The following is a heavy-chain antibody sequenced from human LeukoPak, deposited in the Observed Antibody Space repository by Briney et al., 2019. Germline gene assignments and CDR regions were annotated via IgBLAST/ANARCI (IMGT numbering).Heavy chain of an antibody. CDR2: INLSGST. Sequence: PSETLSLTCAVYGGSFSGYYWSWIRQPPGKGLEWIGEINLSGSTNYNPSLKSRVTISVDTSKNQFFLKLSSVTAADTAVYYCARRRPTHYYDSSGYAYWGQGTLVTVSS. D-gene: IGHD3-22*01. J-gene: IGHJ4*02. CDR3: ARRRPTHYYDSSGYAY. CDR1: GGSFSGYY. V-gene: IGHV4-34*01.